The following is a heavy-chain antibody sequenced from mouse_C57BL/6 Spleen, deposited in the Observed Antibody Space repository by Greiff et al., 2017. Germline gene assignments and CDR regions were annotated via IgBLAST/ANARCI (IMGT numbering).Heavy chain of an antibody. Sequence: VQLQQPGAELVMPGASVKLSCKASGYTFTSYWMHWVKQRPGQGLEWIGEIDHSDSYTNYNQKFKGKSTLTVDKSSSTAYMQLSSLTSEDSAVYYCARGYYGSSYWYFDVWGTGTTVTVSS. CDR2: IDHSDSYT. J-gene: IGHJ1*03. D-gene: IGHD1-1*01. CDR3: ARGYYGSSYWYFDV. V-gene: IGHV1-69*01. CDR1: GYTFTSYW.